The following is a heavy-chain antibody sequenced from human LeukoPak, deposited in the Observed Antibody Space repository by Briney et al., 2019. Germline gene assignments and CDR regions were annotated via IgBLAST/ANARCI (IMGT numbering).Heavy chain of an antibody. V-gene: IGHV4-39*07. CDR3: AREHCSGGSCYSIYYYYYMDV. CDR2: IYYSGST. J-gene: IGHJ6*03. CDR1: GGSISSYY. D-gene: IGHD2-15*01. Sequence: SETLSLTCTVSGGSISSYYWGWIRQPPGKGLEWIGSIYYSGSTYYNPSLKSRVTISVDTSKNQFSLKLSSVTAADTAVYYCAREHCSGGSCYSIYYYYYMDVWGKGTTVTVSS.